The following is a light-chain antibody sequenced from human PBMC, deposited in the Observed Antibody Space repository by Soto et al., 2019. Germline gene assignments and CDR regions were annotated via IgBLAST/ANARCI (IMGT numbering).Light chain of an antibody. Sequence: QSVLTQPASVSGSPGQSITISCTGTSGDVGTYDLVSWYQHHPGAAPKLMIYEATRRPSGISNRFSGSKSGNTASLTISGLQAEDEAAYYCRSFAGSNSWVFGGGTKLTVL. CDR1: SGDVGTYDL. J-gene: IGLJ3*02. CDR3: RSFAGSNSWV. CDR2: EAT. V-gene: IGLV2-23*01.